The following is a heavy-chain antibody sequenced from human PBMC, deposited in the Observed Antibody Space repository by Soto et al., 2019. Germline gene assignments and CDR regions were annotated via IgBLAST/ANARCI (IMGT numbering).Heavy chain of an antibody. Sequence: SETLSLTCIVSGESISSSSYYWGWIRQPPGKGLEWIGSIYYSGRTYYNPSFKSRVTISIDTSKNQLSLKLSSVTATDTAVYYCARQRTTVVTQAYFDHWGQGALVTVSS. CDR1: GESISSSSYY. V-gene: IGHV4-39*01. D-gene: IGHD2-21*02. CDR2: IYYSGRT. J-gene: IGHJ4*02. CDR3: ARQRTTVVTQAYFDH.